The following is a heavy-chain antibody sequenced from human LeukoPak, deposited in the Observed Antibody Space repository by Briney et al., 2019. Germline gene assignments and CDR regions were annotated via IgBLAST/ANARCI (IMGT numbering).Heavy chain of an antibody. Sequence: ASVKVSCKASGGTFSSYAISWVRQAPGQGLEWMGWINPNSGGTNYAQKFQGWVTMTRDTSISTAYMELSRLRSDDTAVYYCARGVEGYYYYGMDVWGQGTTVTVSS. V-gene: IGHV1-2*04. D-gene: IGHD2-15*01. CDR2: INPNSGGT. CDR1: GGTFSSYA. J-gene: IGHJ6*02. CDR3: ARGVEGYYYYGMDV.